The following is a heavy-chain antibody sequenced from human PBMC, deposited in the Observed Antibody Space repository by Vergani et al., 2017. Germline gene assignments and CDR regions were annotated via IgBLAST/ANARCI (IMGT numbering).Heavy chain of an antibody. CDR2: ISSSSSYT. Sequence: QVQLVESGGGLVKPGGSLRLSCAASGFTFSDYYMSWIRQAPGKGLEWVSYISSSSSYTNYADSVKGRSTISRDNAKNSLYLQMNSLRAEDTAVYYCASCTSCYGSHYYGMDVWGQGTTVTVSS. CDR3: ASCTSCYGSHYYGMDV. D-gene: IGHD2-2*01. J-gene: IGHJ6*02. V-gene: IGHV3-11*05. CDR1: GFTFSDYY.